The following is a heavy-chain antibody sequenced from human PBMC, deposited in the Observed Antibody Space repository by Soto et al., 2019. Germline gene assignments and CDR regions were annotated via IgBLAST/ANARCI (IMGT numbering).Heavy chain of an antibody. CDR3: ARGEYTSRRGFDV. V-gene: IGHV3-20*04. D-gene: IGHD6-6*01. CDR1: GIAFGDYG. CDR2: ISWNGDNT. Sequence: EVQLAESGGGVARPGGSRRLSCAASGIAFGDYGMTWVRRVPGKGLGWVAGISWNGDNTGYADFAKGRFTISRDNSKKSLLLEMNSLRVEDTAFYYCARGEYTSRRGFDVWGQGTPVTVSS. J-gene: IGHJ6*02.